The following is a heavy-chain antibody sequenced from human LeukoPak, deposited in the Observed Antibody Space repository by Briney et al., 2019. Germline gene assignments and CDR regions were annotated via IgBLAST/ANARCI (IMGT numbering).Heavy chain of an antibody. Sequence: SETLSLTCTVSGSSISSSTYYWGWIRQPPGKGLEWIGTIYYSGSTYYNPSLKSRVTISVDTSKNQFSLRLSSVTAAGTAVYYCARTTDSSSYYSHFDYWGQGTLVTVSS. CDR2: IYYSGST. D-gene: IGHD3-22*01. J-gene: IGHJ4*02. V-gene: IGHV4-39*01. CDR3: ARTTDSSSYYSHFDY. CDR1: GSSISSSTYY.